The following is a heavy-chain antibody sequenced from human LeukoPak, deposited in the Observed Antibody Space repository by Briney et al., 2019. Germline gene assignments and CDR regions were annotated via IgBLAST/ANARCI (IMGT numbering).Heavy chain of an antibody. CDR1: GYTFTNYW. CDR2: IFPGDSDT. D-gene: IGHD2-15*01. Sequence: GESLKISCSGSGYTFTNYWIGGVRQMPGKGLEWMGIIFPGDSDTRYSPSFQGQVSFSVDNSITTAYLQWNSLRASDTAIYYCARQTRVTPFDYWGQGTLVTVSS. J-gene: IGHJ4*02. CDR3: ARQTRVTPFDY. V-gene: IGHV5-51*01.